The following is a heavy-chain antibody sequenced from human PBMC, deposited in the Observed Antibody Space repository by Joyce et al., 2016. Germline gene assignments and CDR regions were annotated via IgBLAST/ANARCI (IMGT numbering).Heavy chain of an antibody. J-gene: IGHJ3*02. D-gene: IGHD2-2*01. Sequence: QVQLVESGGGVVQPGRSLRRSCAAAGFSFSSYDMHWVRQAPGKRLEWVALISFDGSDKYHTDSVKGRFNVSRDKSKNTLYLQMNSLRAEDTAVYYCAKDLVRGSTTWAFDIWGQGTMVTVSS. V-gene: IGHV3-30*18. CDR3: AKDLVRGSTTWAFDI. CDR1: GFSFSSYD. CDR2: ISFDGSDK.